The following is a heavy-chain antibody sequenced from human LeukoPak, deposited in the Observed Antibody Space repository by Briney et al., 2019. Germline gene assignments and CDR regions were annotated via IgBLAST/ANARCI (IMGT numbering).Heavy chain of an antibody. D-gene: IGHD3-10*01. CDR2: IYYSGST. V-gene: IGHV4-59*01. Sequence: PSETLSLTCTVSGGSISSYYWSWIRQPPGKGLEWIGYIYYSGSTNYNPSLKSRVTISVDTSKNQFYLKLSSVTAADTAVYYCARDGSYGSGDRFDPWGQGTLVTVSS. CDR3: ARDGSYGSGDRFDP. J-gene: IGHJ5*02. CDR1: GGSISSYY.